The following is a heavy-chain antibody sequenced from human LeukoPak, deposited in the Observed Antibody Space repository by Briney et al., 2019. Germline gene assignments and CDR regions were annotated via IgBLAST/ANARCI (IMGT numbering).Heavy chain of an antibody. V-gene: IGHV4-34*01. CDR3: ARQRCSGNTCYRVDQLYYMDV. Sequence: SETLSLTCAVYGGSFSGYYWRWIRQPPGKGLEWIGEINHSGRTNYIPALKSRITISIEPPRSQFSLTVTSVTAAYTGVYYCARQRCSGNTCYRVDQLYYMDVWGKGTTVTVSS. CDR1: GGSFSGYY. CDR2: INHSGRT. D-gene: IGHD2-15*01. J-gene: IGHJ6*03.